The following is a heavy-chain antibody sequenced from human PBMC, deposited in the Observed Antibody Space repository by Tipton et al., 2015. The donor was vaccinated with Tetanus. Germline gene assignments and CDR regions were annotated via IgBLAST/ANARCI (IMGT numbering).Heavy chain of an antibody. V-gene: IGHV4-38-2*02. Sequence: TLSLTCAVSGYSISSGYYWGWIRQPPGKGLEWIGSIYHSGSTYYNPSLKSRVTISVDTSKNQFSRKLSSVTAADTAVYYCARDSRSGHDAFDIWGQGTMVTVSS. J-gene: IGHJ3*02. D-gene: IGHD5-12*01. CDR2: IYHSGST. CDR3: ARDSRSGHDAFDI. CDR1: GYSISSGYY.